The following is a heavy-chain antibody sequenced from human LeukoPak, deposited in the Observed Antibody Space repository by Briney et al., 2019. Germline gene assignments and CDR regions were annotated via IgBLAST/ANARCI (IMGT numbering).Heavy chain of an antibody. CDR2: INHSGST. J-gene: IGHJ3*02. CDR3: ARDQSIVRGAFDI. D-gene: IGHD1-26*01. CDR1: GFTFSSYS. Sequence: GSLRLSCAASGFTFSSYSMNWVRQPPGKGLEWIGEINHSGSTNYNLSLKSRVTISVDTSKNQFSLKLSSVTAADTSVYYCARDQSIVRGAFDIWGQGTMVTVSS. V-gene: IGHV4-34*01.